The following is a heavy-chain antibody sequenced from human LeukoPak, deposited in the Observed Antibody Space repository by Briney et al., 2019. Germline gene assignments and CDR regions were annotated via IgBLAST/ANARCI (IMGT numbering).Heavy chain of an antibody. CDR1: GSTFGRYW. V-gene: IGHV3-7*03. D-gene: IGHD5-12*01. CDR2: IKQNADAE. CDR3: ATTGFDSPFYFHY. J-gene: IGHJ4*02. Sequence: GGSLRLSCAASGSTFGRYWMTWVRQAPGKGLEWVAIIKQNADAEYYVDSVKGRFTISKSNSQNSLYLQMNSLRPEDTAVYYCATTGFDSPFYFHYWGQGTLVTVSS.